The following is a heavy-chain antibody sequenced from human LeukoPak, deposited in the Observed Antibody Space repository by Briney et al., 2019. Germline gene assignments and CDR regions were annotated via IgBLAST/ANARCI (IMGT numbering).Heavy chain of an antibody. CDR3: AEDWQWLGYFDY. J-gene: IGHJ4*02. CDR1: GFTFSSYA. D-gene: IGHD6-19*01. CDR2: ISGSGGST. Sequence: GGSLRLSCAASGFTFSSYAMSWVRQAPGKGLEWVSAISGSGGSTYYADSVKGRFTISRDNSKNTLYLQMNSLRSEDTAVYYCAEDWQWLGYFDYWGQGTLVTVSS. V-gene: IGHV3-23*01.